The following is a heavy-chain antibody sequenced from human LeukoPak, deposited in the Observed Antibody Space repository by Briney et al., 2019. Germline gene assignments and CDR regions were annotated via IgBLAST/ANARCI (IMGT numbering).Heavy chain of an antibody. D-gene: IGHD3-10*01. J-gene: IGHJ4*02. Sequence: SETPSLTCAVYGGSFSGYYWSWIRQPPGKGLEWIGEINHSGSTNYNPSLKSRVTISVDTSKNQFSLKLSSVTAADTAVYYCARSTYYYGSGSYFFDYWGQGTLVTVSS. CDR2: INHSGST. CDR1: GGSFSGYY. CDR3: ARSTYYYGSGSYFFDY. V-gene: IGHV4-34*01.